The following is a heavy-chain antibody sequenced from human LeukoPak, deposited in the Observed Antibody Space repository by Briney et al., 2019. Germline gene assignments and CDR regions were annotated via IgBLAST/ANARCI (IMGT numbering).Heavy chain of an antibody. CDR2: MNPKSGNT. Sequence: ASVKVSCTASGYTFSSYDINWVRQATGQGLEWMGWMNPKSGNTGYAQKLQGRVTMTRNTSISTAYMELSSLRSDDAAVYYCARRDAMVRGAIGHWFDPWGQGTLVTVSS. V-gene: IGHV1-8*01. J-gene: IGHJ5*02. CDR3: ARRDAMVRGAIGHWFDP. CDR1: GYTFSSYD. D-gene: IGHD3-10*01.